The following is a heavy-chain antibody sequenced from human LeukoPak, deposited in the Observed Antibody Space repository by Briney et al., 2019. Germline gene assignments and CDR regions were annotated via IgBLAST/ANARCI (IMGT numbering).Heavy chain of an antibody. J-gene: IGHJ4*02. CDR3: ARGSGPGVTTIDS. V-gene: IGHV3-13*01. CDR1: GFTFSNYD. Sequence: GGSLRISCAASGFTFSNYDMHWVRQAPGKGLEWVSAFHTDGDTYYLDSVKGRFTISREDAKNSLYLQMNTLRAGDTAVYYCARGSGPGVTTIDSWGQGTLVIVSS. CDR2: FHTDGDT. D-gene: IGHD4-17*01.